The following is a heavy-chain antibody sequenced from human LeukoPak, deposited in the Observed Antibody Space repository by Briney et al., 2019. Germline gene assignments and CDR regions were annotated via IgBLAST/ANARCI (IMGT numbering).Heavy chain of an antibody. V-gene: IGHV3-23*01. CDR2: ISASGGST. Sequence: GGSLRLSCAASGFTFSSSAMSWVRQVPGKGLEWVSGISASGGSTYYADSVKGRFIISRDNSKNTLYLQMNSLRAEDTAVYYCAKGGDGYNYYFDYWGQETLVTVSS. CDR3: AKGGDGYNYYFDY. D-gene: IGHD5-24*01. CDR1: GFTFSSSA. J-gene: IGHJ4*02.